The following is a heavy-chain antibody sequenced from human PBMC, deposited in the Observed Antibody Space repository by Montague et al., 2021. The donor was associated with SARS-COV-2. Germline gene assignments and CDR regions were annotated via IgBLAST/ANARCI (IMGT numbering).Heavy chain of an antibody. CDR1: GGSISSYY. V-gene: IGHV4-59*13. CDR2: MYYSGST. Sequence: SETRSLTCTVSGGSISSYYWSWIRQPPGKGLEWIGYMYYSGSTNYNPSLKSRVTLSVDTSKIQFSLKLSSVTAADTAVYYCARDFDYWGQGTLVTVSS. J-gene: IGHJ4*02. CDR3: ARDFDY.